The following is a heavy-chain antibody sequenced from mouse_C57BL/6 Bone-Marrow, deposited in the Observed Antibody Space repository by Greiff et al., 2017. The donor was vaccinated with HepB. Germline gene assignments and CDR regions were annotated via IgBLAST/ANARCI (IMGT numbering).Heavy chain of an antibody. CDR1: GYTFTSYW. V-gene: IGHV1-72*01. Sequence: VQLQQPGAELVKPGASVKLSCKASGYTFTSYWMHWVKQRPGQGLEWIGRIDPKSGGTKYNEKFKGKATLTVDKPASTAYMQLSSLTSEDSAVYYCARQGVTVSAVVSPFGYWGQGTTRTVAS. CDR2: IDPKSGGT. D-gene: IGHD1-1*01. J-gene: IGHJ2*01. CDR3: ARQGVTVSAVVSPFGY.